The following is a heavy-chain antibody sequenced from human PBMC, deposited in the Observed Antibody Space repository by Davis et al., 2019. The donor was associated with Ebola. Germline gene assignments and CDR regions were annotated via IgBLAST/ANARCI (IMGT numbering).Heavy chain of an antibody. Sequence: SETLSLTCTVSGGSISSSSYYWGWIRQPPGKGLEWIGSIYYIGSTYYNPSLKRRVTISVDTSKNQFSLKLSSVTAADTAVYYCARSLTAGMYYYYGMDVWGQGTTVTVSS. D-gene: IGHD6-19*01. CDR3: ARSLTAGMYYYYGMDV. CDR2: IYYIGST. J-gene: IGHJ6*02. V-gene: IGHV4-39*01. CDR1: GGSISSSSYY.